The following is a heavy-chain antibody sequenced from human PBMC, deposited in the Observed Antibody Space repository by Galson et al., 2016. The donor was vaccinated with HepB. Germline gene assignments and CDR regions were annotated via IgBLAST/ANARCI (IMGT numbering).Heavy chain of an antibody. CDR3: SRVTDSRSWHDAH. V-gene: IGHV5-10-1*01. D-gene: IGHD6-13*01. CDR1: GYTFTSYW. CDR2: IDPRDSYT. Sequence: QSGAEVKKPGESLRISCKGSGYTFTSYWISWVRQKPGKGLEWMGRIDPRDSYTSYSPSFQGHVTISVDKSISTAYVQWSSLTAADTAVYFCSRVTDSRSWHDAHWGQGTPVTVSS. J-gene: IGHJ4*02.